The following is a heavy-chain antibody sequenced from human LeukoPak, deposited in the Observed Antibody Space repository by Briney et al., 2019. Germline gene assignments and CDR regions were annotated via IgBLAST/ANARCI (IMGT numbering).Heavy chain of an antibody. V-gene: IGHV1-69*05. Sequence: ASVKASCKASGGTFSSYAISWVRQAPGQGLEWMGRIIPIFGTANYAQKFQGRVTITTDESTSTAYMELSSLRSEDTAVYYCARSPTGGYGDYHWGQGTLVTVSS. CDR2: IIPIFGTA. D-gene: IGHD4-17*01. CDR1: GGTFSSYA. CDR3: ARSPTGGYGDYH. J-gene: IGHJ5*02.